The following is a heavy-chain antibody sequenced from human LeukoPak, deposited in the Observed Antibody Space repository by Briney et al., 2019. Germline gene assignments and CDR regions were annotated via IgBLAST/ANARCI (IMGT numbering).Heavy chain of an antibody. D-gene: IGHD1-1*01. Sequence: GESLKISCQGSGYGFTTHWIAWVRHLPGRGLEWMGVIYPNDADTRYSPSFQGLVSISADKSINTAYLRWSSLTASDTGMYYCARGTTCDRYGFDIWGQGTMVTVSS. CDR2: IYPNDADT. CDR3: ARGTTCDRYGFDI. J-gene: IGHJ3*02. V-gene: IGHV5-51*01. CDR1: GYGFTTHW.